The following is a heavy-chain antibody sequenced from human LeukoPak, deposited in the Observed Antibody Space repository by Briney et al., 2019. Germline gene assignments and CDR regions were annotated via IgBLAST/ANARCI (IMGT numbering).Heavy chain of an antibody. CDR1: GGSFSGNY. V-gene: IGHV4-34*01. J-gene: IGHJ3*02. D-gene: IGHD1-26*01. Sequence: PSETLSLTCAVYGGSFSGNYWSWIRQPPGKGLEWIGEINHSGSTNYNPSLKSRVTISVDTSKNQFSLKLSSVTAADTAVYYCARLGVHGSAEYDAFDIWGQGTMVTVSS. CDR3: ARLGVHGSAEYDAFDI. CDR2: INHSGST.